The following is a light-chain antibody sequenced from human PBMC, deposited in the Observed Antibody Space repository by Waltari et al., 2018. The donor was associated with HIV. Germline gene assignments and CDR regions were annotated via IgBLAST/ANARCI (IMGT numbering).Light chain of an antibody. CDR2: DDR. CDR1: NLGVRD. V-gene: IGLV3-21*02. Sequence: VLTQPPSVSVAPNQTATVACIGENLGVRDVHWSRQRSGQAPEVVIHDDRDRAPGIPGRITGFNSGDRATPTIASVEAGDEAAYYCQVWGATNDWVFGGGTKVTVL. J-gene: IGLJ3*02. CDR3: QVWGATNDWV.